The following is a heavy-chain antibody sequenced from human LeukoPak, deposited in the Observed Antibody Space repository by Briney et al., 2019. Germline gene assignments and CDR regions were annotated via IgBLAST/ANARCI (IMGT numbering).Heavy chain of an antibody. CDR3: ASLFADFWSGYNFNWFDP. Sequence: SVKVSCKASGGTFSSYAISWVRQAPGQGLGWMGGIIPIFGTANYAQKFQGRVTITADESTSTAYMELSSLRSGDTVVYYCASLFADFWSGYNFNWFDPWGQGTLVTVSS. D-gene: IGHD3-3*01. V-gene: IGHV1-69*01. CDR1: GGTFSSYA. CDR2: IIPIFGTA. J-gene: IGHJ5*02.